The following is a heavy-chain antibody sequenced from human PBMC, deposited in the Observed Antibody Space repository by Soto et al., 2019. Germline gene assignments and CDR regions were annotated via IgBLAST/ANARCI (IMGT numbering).Heavy chain of an antibody. Sequence: SETLSLTCTVSGASVSSPTYYWNWIRQPPGEPLEWIGYIYYSGSTNYNPSLKSRVTISLDTSNDQFSLKLSSVTAADTAVYFCATQCYSNSGAYYYYAMDVWGHGTTVTVSS. CDR1: GASVSSPTYY. J-gene: IGHJ6*02. D-gene: IGHD4-4*01. V-gene: IGHV4-61*01. CDR2: IYYSGST. CDR3: ATQCYSNSGAYYYYAMDV.